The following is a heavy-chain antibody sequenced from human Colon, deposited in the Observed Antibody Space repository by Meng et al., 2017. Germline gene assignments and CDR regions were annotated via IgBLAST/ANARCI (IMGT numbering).Heavy chain of an antibody. J-gene: IGHJ4*02. Sequence: GESLKISCKGFGYTFTSYWIGWVRQMPGKGLDWIGIIFPGDSETRYSPSFQGQVTISADKSISTAYLQWSSLRTSDSAMYYCARRGYSYGAGAIDYWGQGTLVTVSS. CDR1: GYTFTSYW. D-gene: IGHD5-18*01. V-gene: IGHV5-51*01. CDR3: ARRGYSYGAGAIDY. CDR2: IFPGDSET.